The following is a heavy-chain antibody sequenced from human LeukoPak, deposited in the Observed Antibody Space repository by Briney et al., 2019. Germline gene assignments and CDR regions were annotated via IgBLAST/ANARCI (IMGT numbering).Heavy chain of an antibody. J-gene: IGHJ3*02. Sequence: PSETLSLTCAVYGGSSSGYYWSWIRQPLGKGLEWIGEINHSGSTNYNPSLKSRVTISVDTSKNQFSLKLSSVTAADTAVYYCARPVGATVFDIWGQGTMVTVSS. CDR1: GGSSSGYY. V-gene: IGHV4-34*01. D-gene: IGHD1-26*01. CDR2: INHSGST. CDR3: ARPVGATVFDI.